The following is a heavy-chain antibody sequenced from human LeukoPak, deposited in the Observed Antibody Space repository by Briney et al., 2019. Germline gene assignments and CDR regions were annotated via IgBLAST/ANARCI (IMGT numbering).Heavy chain of an antibody. J-gene: IGHJ6*02. Sequence: GGSLRLSCAASGFTFSSYSMNWVRQAPGKGLEWVSSISSSSSYIYYADSVKGRFTISRDNAKNSLYLQMNSPRAEDTAVYYCASSSTYYYYGMDVWGQGTTVTVSS. D-gene: IGHD6-6*01. CDR1: GFTFSSYS. V-gene: IGHV3-21*01. CDR3: ASSSTYYYYGMDV. CDR2: ISSSSSYI.